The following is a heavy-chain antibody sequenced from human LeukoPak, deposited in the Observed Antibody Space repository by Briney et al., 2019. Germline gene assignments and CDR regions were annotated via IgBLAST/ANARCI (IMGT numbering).Heavy chain of an antibody. V-gene: IGHV4-34*01. Sequence: SETLSLTCAVSGGSFTNYYWTWIRQSPRKGLEWIGEINHTGNTKYNPSLKGRVTISLDASKNQFSLKLLSVTAADTAMYYCANAALIPASGTRWFDPWGQGTLVTVSS. CDR1: GGSFTNYY. J-gene: IGHJ5*02. CDR3: ANAALIPASGTRWFDP. CDR2: INHTGNT. D-gene: IGHD6-13*01.